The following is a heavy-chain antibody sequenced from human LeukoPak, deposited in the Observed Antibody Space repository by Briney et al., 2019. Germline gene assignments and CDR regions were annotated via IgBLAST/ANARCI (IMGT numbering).Heavy chain of an antibody. CDR2: ISGSGGST. CDR1: GFTFSSYA. D-gene: IGHD2-15*01. V-gene: IGHV3-23*01. J-gene: IGHJ5*02. CDR3: AKCTRVVVVAATRTNWFDP. Sequence: PGGSLRLSCAASGFTFSSYAMSWVRQAPGKGLEWVSAISGSGGSTYYADSVKGRFTISRDNSKNTLYLQMNSLRAEDTAVYYCAKCTRVVVVAATRTNWFDPWGQGTLVTVSS.